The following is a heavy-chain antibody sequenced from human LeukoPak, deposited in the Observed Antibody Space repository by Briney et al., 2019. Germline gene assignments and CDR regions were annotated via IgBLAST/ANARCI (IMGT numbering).Heavy chain of an antibody. D-gene: IGHD6-25*01. CDR3: VRGSGDY. V-gene: IGHV3-30*02. Sequence: PGGSLRLSCAASGFTYSSYGMHWVRQAPGKGLEWVAFIRYDGNNKYYADSVKGRFTISRDNSKNTLYLQMNSLRAEDTAVYYCVRGSGDYWGQGTLVTVSS. CDR2: IRYDGNNK. J-gene: IGHJ4*02. CDR1: GFTYSSYG.